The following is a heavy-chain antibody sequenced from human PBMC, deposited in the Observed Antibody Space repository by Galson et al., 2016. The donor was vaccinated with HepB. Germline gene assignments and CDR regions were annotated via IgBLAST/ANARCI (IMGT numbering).Heavy chain of an antibody. V-gene: IGHV1-2*02. CDR2: INPNTGVT. J-gene: IGHJ6*02. CDR3: ARGLTGRNGMDV. CDR1: GYTFSGYY. D-gene: IGHD3-9*01. Sequence: SVKVSCKASGYTFSGYYIHWVRQAPGQGLEWMGWINPNTGVTNYAQKFQGRVTVTRDTSISTSYMELRRLRSDDTAVYFCARGLTGRNGMDVWGQGTTVTVSS.